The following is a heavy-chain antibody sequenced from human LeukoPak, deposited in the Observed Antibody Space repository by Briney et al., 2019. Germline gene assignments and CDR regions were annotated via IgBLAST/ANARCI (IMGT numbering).Heavy chain of an antibody. D-gene: IGHD6-13*01. CDR2: ISSSSSTI. CDR1: GFTFGSYS. Sequence: GGSLRLSCAASGFTFGSYSMNWVRQAPGKGLEWVSYISSSSSTIYYADSVKGRFTISRDNAKNSLYLQMNSLRAEDTAVYYCARDPRKYSSTPGAFDIWGQGTMVTVSS. CDR3: ARDPRKYSSTPGAFDI. V-gene: IGHV3-48*01. J-gene: IGHJ3*02.